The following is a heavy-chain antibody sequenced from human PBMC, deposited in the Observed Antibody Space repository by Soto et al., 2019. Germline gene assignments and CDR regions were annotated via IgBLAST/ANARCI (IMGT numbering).Heavy chain of an antibody. Sequence: GASVKVSCKASGYTSTSYAIHWVRQAPGQRLEWMGWINAGNGDTKYSQKLQGRVTITRDTSASTAYMELSSLRSEDTAVYYCARNRVTSSSPLWFDPWGQGTLVTVSS. D-gene: IGHD6-13*01. V-gene: IGHV1-3*01. CDR1: GYTSTSYA. J-gene: IGHJ5*02. CDR3: ARNRVTSSSPLWFDP. CDR2: INAGNGDT.